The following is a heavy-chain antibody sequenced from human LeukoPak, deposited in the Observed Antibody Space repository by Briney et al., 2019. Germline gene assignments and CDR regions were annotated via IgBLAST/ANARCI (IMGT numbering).Heavy chain of an antibody. CDR3: ARHSHFAY. Sequence: PSETLSLTCSVSGGSISNYYWSWVRQLPGKAMDWIGYIYYIGTTNYNPSLKSRVTMSIDTSQNKFPMKLSSVTAADTAVYYCARHSHFAYWGRGTLVTVSS. CDR2: IYYIGTT. V-gene: IGHV4-59*08. CDR1: GGSISNYY. J-gene: IGHJ4*02.